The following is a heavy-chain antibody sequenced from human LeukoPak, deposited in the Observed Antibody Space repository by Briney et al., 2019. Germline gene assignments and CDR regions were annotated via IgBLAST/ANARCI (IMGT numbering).Heavy chain of an antibody. V-gene: IGHV1-69*04. CDR2: PILGIA. Sequence: PILGIANYAQKFQGRVTITADKSTSTAYMELSSLRSEDTAVYYCARGPLGQGSGWYYFDYWGQGTLVTVSS. CDR3: ARGPLGQGSGWYYFDY. D-gene: IGHD6-19*01. J-gene: IGHJ4*02.